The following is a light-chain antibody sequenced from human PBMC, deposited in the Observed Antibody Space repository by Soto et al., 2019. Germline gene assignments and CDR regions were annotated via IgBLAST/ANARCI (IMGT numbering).Light chain of an antibody. CDR3: QQYGSSPRT. V-gene: IGKV3-20*01. CDR1: QSVSSDY. Sequence: EIVLTQSPGTLSLSPGERATLSCRASQSVSSDYLAWYQQKLGQAPRLLIYGASSRATGIPDRFSGGGSGTDFTLAISRLEPEDFAVYYCQQYGSSPRTFGQGTKVEI. CDR2: GAS. J-gene: IGKJ1*01.